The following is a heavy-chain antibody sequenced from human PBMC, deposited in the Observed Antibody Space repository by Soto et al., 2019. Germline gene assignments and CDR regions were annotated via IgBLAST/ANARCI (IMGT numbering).Heavy chain of an antibody. V-gene: IGHV4-39*01. D-gene: IGHD5-12*01. J-gene: IGHJ6*02. CDR2: IYYSGST. CDR1: GGSISSSSYY. CDR3: ASVRRGGYDSLRYYYGMDV. Sequence: SETLSLTCTVSGGSISSSSYYWGWIRQPPGKGLEWIGSIYYSGSTYYNPSLKSRVTISVDTSKNQFSLKLSSVTAADTAVYYCASVRRGGYDSLRYYYGMDVVGQSTTVTVSS.